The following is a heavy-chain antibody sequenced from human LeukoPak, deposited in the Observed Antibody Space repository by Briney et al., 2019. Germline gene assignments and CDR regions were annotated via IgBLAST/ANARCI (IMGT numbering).Heavy chain of an antibody. D-gene: IGHD2-21*01. Sequence: GGSLRPSCAGSGFTFSRYWMSWVRQAPGKGLEWVANIKQVGSAKYYVDSVKGRFTTSRDNAKNSLYLQMNSLRVEDTAVYYCARDSTSDSLGYWGQGTLVIVSS. V-gene: IGHV3-7*01. CDR3: ARDSTSDSLGY. CDR1: GFTFSRYW. J-gene: IGHJ4*02. CDR2: IKQVGSAK.